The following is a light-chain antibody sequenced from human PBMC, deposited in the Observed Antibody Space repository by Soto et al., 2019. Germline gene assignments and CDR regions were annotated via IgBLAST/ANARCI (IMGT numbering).Light chain of an antibody. J-gene: IGKJ5*01. CDR3: QQRSNWPGT. CDR2: DAS. V-gene: IGKV3-11*01. CDR1: QSVSSY. Sequence: EIVLTQSPATLSSSPGDRATLSCRASQSVSSYLAWYQQKPGQAPRLLIYDASNRATGIPARFSGSGSGTDFTLTISSLEPEDFAVYYCQQRSNWPGTFGQGTRLEIK.